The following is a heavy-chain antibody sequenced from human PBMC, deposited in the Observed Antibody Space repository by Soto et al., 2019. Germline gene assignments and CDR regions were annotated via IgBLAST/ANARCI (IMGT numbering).Heavy chain of an antibody. CDR3: ARVGYDFWSGYYLFDY. Sequence: PVGSLRLSCAASGFTVSSNYMSWVRQAPGKGLEWVSVIYSGGSTYYADSVKGRFTISRDNSKNTLYLQMNSLRAEDTAVYYCARVGYDFWSGYYLFDYWGQGTLVTVSS. D-gene: IGHD3-3*01. J-gene: IGHJ4*02. CDR1: GFTVSSNY. V-gene: IGHV3-53*01. CDR2: IYSGGST.